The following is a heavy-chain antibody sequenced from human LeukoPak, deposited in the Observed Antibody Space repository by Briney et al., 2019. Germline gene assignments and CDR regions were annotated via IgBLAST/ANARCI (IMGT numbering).Heavy chain of an antibody. D-gene: IGHD6-13*01. J-gene: IGHJ4*02. CDR1: GFTFSSYA. Sequence: GGSLRLSCAASGFTFSSYAMSWVRQAPGKGLEWVSTISGSGGSTYYADSVKGRFTISRDNSKNTLYLQMNSLRAEDTAVYYCAKLEAAAGTFDYWGQGTLVTVSS. CDR2: ISGSGGST. V-gene: IGHV3-23*01. CDR3: AKLEAAAGTFDY.